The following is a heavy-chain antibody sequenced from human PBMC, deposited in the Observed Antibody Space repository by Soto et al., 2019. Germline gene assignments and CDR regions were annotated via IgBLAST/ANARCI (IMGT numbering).Heavy chain of an antibody. CDR1: GASISSGIYY. V-gene: IGHV4-39*01. J-gene: IGHJ4*02. CDR2: IDYSGNT. D-gene: IGHD2-15*01. Sequence: SETLSLTCTVSGASISSGIYYWGWIRQPPGQGLEWIGSIDYSGNTYYNPSLKSRVTISVDTSKSQFSLKLNSVTAADTTVYYCARHCRVGSGANCSFDYWGQGTLVTVSS. CDR3: ARHCRVGSGANCSFDY.